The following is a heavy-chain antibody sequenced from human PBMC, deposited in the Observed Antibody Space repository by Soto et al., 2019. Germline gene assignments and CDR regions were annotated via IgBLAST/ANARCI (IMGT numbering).Heavy chain of an antibody. V-gene: IGHV3-30-3*01. D-gene: IGHD4-17*01. CDR3: ARDSHGDYRFQTTRRYYYGMDV. J-gene: IGHJ6*02. Sequence: QVQLVESGGGVVQPGRSLRLSCAASGFTFSSYSMHWVRQAPGKGLEWVAVISYDGSNKYYADSVKGRFTISRDNSKNTLYLQMNSLRAEDTAVYYCARDSHGDYRFQTTRRYYYGMDVWGQGTTVTVSS. CDR2: ISYDGSNK. CDR1: GFTFSSYS.